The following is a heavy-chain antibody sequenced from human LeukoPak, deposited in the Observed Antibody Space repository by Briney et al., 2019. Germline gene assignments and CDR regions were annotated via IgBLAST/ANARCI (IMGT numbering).Heavy chain of an antibody. CDR1: GDSIISTIYR. Sequence: SETLSLTCTLSGDSIISTIYRWGWIRQPPGKGLEWMGSIHYSGNTYYNPSLKIRVTMSVDTSKNQFSLKVRSVTATDTAVYYCARLHDLDYWGQGILVAVFS. CDR3: ARLHDLDY. D-gene: IGHD5-24*01. J-gene: IGHJ4*02. CDR2: IHYSGNT. V-gene: IGHV4-39*01.